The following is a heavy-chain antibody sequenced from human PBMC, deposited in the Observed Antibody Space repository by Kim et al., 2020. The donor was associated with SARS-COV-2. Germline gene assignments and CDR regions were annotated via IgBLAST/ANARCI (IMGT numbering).Heavy chain of an antibody. V-gene: IGHV3-30*04. CDR1: GFTFSSYA. Sequence: GGSLRLSCAASGFTFSSYAMHWVRQAPGKGLEWVAVISYDGSNKYYADSVKGRFTISRDNSKNTLYLQMNSLRAEDTAVYYCARERVATIGRNTEPNDYWGQGTLVTVSS. CDR3: ARERVATIGRNTEPNDY. D-gene: IGHD5-12*01. J-gene: IGHJ4*02. CDR2: ISYDGSNK.